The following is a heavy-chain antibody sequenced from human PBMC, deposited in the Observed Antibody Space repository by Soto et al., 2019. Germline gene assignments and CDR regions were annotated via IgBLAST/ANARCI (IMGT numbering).Heavy chain of an antibody. CDR3: ARHFRLCSGTISCQTLHWFDL. V-gene: IGHV1-69*01. D-gene: IGHD2-15*01. J-gene: IGHJ5*02. Sequence: QVHLVQSGAEVKKPGSSVKVSCTASGDTFSSNTFSWVLQAPGHGLEWMGVITPMFPTAKYAQKFQGRVTITADESTSTAYMELSSLTSEDTAKYYCARHFRLCSGTISCQTLHWFDLWGQGTLVTVSS. CDR1: GDTFSSNT. CDR2: ITPMFPTA.